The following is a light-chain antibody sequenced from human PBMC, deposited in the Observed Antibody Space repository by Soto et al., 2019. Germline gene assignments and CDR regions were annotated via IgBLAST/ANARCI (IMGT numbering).Light chain of an antibody. CDR2: GAS. J-gene: IGKJ1*01. CDR1: QSVSSSY. Sequence: EIVLTQSPGTLSFSPVERSTLSCRASQSVSSSYLAWYQQKPGQAPRLLIYGASSRATGIPDRFSGSGSGTDFTLTISRLEPEDFAVYYCQKYGSSPRKCGQGTTGDIK. CDR3: QKYGSSPRK. V-gene: IGKV3-20*01.